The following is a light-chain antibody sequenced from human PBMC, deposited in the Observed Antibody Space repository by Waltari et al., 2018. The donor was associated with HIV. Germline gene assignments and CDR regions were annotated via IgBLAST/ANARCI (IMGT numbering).Light chain of an antibody. CDR2: KNI. J-gene: IGLJ1*01. V-gene: IGLV1-47*01. CDR3: TGWDASLSEYV. CDR1: YSTIGSDN. Sequence: QSVLTQPPSASGTPGQRVTISCSGSYSTIGSDNVYWYQHPPGTAPKLLIYKNIQRPSGVPDRFSGSKSGASAYLAISGLRSEDEADYYCTGWDASLSEYVFGPGTRVTV.